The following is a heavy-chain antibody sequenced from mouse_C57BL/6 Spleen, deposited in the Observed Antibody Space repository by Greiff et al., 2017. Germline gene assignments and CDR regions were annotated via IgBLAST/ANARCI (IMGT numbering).Heavy chain of an antibody. D-gene: IGHD2-4*01. V-gene: IGHV1-69*01. CDR3: ARSGYYDYDCAMDY. CDR1: GYTFTSYW. J-gene: IGHJ4*01. CDR2: IDPSDSYT. Sequence: VQLQQPGAELVMPGASVKLSCKASGYTFTSYWMHWVKQRPGQGLEWIGEIDPSDSYTNYNQKFKGKSTLTVDKSSSTAYMPHSSLTSEDSAVYYCARSGYYDYDCAMDYWGQGTSVTVSS.